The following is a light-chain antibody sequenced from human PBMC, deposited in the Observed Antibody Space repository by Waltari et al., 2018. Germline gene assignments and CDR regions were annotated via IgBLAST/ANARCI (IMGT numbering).Light chain of an antibody. CDR1: SSNIGHNP. V-gene: IGLV1-51*01. J-gene: IGLJ2*01. Sequence: QSVLTQPPSVSAAPGPTVTISCSGDSSNIGHNPVSWYQQLPGTAPTLLIYDNNKRPSGIPDRFSGSKSGTSATLGITGLQTGDEADYYCGTWDVSLTAAVFGGGTTVSVL. CDR3: GTWDVSLTAAV. CDR2: DNN.